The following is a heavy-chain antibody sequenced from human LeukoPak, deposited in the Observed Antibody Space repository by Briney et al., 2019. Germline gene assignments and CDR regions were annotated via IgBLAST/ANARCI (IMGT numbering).Heavy chain of an antibody. D-gene: IGHD3-10*01. Sequence: SETLSLTCTVSGGSISSYYWSWIQQPPGKGLEWIGYIYYSGSTNYNPSLKSRVTISVDTSKNQFSLKLSSVTAADTAVYYCARVKAYYGSGSSNWFDPWGQGTLVTVSS. CDR2: IYYSGST. CDR1: GGSISSYY. J-gene: IGHJ5*02. V-gene: IGHV4-59*01. CDR3: ARVKAYYGSGSSNWFDP.